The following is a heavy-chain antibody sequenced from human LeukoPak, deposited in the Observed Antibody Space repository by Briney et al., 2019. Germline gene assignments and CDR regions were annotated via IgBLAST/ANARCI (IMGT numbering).Heavy chain of an antibody. Sequence: GESLKISCKGSGYSSTSYWIGWVRQMPGKGLEWMGIIYPGDSDTRYSPSFQGQVTISADKSISTAYLQWSSLKASDTAMYYCARHGVRNDYGLSGFDYWGQGTLVTVSS. J-gene: IGHJ4*02. D-gene: IGHD4-17*01. CDR3: ARHGVRNDYGLSGFDY. CDR1: GYSSTSYW. V-gene: IGHV5-51*01. CDR2: IYPGDSDT.